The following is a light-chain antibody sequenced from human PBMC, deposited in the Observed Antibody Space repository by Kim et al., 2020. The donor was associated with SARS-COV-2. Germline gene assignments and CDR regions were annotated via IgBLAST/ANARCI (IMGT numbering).Light chain of an antibody. CDR3: SAWDSSLSAWV. CDR2: RRN. CDR1: RNKVGDQG. Sequence: SRTATLTCSENRNKVGDQGAAWLQQHQGHPPKLLSNRRNNRPSGISERFSASRSGDTASLTITGLQPEDEADYYCSAWDSSLSAWVFGGGTQLTVL. J-gene: IGLJ2*01. V-gene: IGLV10-54*01.